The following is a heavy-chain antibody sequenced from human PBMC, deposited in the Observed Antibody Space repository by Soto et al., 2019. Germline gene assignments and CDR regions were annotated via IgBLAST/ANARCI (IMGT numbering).Heavy chain of an antibody. CDR3: ARDYNGFWSGHFDY. J-gene: IGHJ4*02. CDR1: GFRFSDYS. D-gene: IGHD3-3*01. V-gene: IGHV3-48*01. CDR2: ISSSSFTI. Sequence: GSLRLSCAASGFRFSDYSMNWVRQAPGRGLEWVSYISSSSFTIHYADSVEGRFAISRDNAKNSLYLQMNSLRVEDTAVYYCARDYNGFWSGHFDYWGQGALVTVSS.